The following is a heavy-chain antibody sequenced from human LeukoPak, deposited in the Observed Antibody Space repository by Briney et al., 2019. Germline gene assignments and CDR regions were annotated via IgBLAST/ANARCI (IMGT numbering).Heavy chain of an antibody. V-gene: IGHV3-30-3*01. CDR2: ISYDGSNK. CDR1: GFTFSSYA. CDR3: ARVGQQLVRGVDYYYYGMDV. D-gene: IGHD6-13*01. J-gene: IGHJ6*02. Sequence: GGSLRLSCAASGFTFSSYAMHWVRQAPGKGLEWVAVISYDGSNKYYADSVKGRFTISRDNSKNALYLQMNSLRAEDMAVYYCARVGQQLVRGVDYYYYGMDVWGQGTTVTVSS.